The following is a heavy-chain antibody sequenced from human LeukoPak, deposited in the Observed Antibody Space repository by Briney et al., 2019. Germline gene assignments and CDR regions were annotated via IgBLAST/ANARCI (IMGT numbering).Heavy chain of an antibody. Sequence: GESLKISCKGSGYIFTGHWIGWVRQMPGKGLEWMGIIYPADSDTRYSPSFQGQVTISVDKSISSAYLQWSSLKASDTAIYYCARSGNFWSGYYDDHSSYMDVWGTGTTVTVSS. D-gene: IGHD3-3*01. CDR1: GYIFTGHW. V-gene: IGHV5-51*01. CDR3: ARSGNFWSGYYDDHSSYMDV. CDR2: IYPADSDT. J-gene: IGHJ6*03.